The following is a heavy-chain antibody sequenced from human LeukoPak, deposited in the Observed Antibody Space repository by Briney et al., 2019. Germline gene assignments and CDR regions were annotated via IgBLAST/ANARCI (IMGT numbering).Heavy chain of an antibody. J-gene: IGHJ6*02. D-gene: IGHD3-3*01. CDR1: GFTVSSNY. CDR2: IYSGGST. V-gene: IGHV3-66*01. Sequence: TGGSLRLSCAASGFTVSSNYMSWVRQAPGKGLECVSVIYSGGSTYYADSVKGRFTISRDNSKNTLYLQMNSLRAEDTAVYYCARDLGFLEWPNYYYYGMDVWGQGTTVTVSS. CDR3: ARDLGFLEWPNYYYYGMDV.